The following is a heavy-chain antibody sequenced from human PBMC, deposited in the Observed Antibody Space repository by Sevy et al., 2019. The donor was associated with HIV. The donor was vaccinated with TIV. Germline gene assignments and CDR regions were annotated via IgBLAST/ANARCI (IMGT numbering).Heavy chain of an antibody. Sequence: GESLKISCKGSGYSFTSYWIGWVRQMPGKGLEWMGIIYPGDSDTRYGPSFQGPVTISADKSTITAYLQWSSLKASDTAMYYCARRQKGETGTYYYYGMDVWGQGTTVTVSS. J-gene: IGHJ6*02. CDR3: ARRQKGETGTYYYYGMDV. V-gene: IGHV5-51*01. CDR2: IYPGDSDT. D-gene: IGHD1-1*01. CDR1: GYSFTSYW.